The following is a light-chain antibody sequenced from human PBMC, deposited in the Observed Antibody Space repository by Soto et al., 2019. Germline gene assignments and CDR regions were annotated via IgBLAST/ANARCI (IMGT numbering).Light chain of an antibody. CDR1: QSLSNN. CDR3: QQYNNWS. Sequence: EIVLTQSPGTLSLSPGERATLSCRASQSLSNNIYLAWYQQKPGQAPRLLIYGASSRATGIPDRFTGSGSGTEFTLTISSLQSEDFAVYYCQQYNNWSFGQGTRLEI. CDR2: GAS. V-gene: IGKV3D-15*01. J-gene: IGKJ5*01.